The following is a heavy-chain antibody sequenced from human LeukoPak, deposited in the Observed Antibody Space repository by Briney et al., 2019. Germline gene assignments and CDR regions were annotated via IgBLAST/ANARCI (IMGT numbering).Heavy chain of an antibody. D-gene: IGHD2-15*01. CDR1: GFTFSSYA. CDR3: ARDVPDKDIVVVVANDAFDI. Sequence: PGGSLRLSCAASGFTFSSYAMHWVRQAPGKGLEWVAVISYDGSNKYYADSVKGRFTISRDNSKDTLYLQMNSLRAEDTAVYYCARDVPDKDIVVVVANDAFDIWGQGTMVTVSS. CDR2: ISYDGSNK. V-gene: IGHV3-30-3*01. J-gene: IGHJ3*02.